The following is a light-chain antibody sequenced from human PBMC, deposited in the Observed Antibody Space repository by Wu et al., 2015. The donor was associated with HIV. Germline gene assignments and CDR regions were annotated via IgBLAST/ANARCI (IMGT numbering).Light chain of an antibody. J-gene: IGKJ5*01. V-gene: IGKV1-33*01. CDR2: DAS. CDR3: QQHDNLPIT. Sequence: DRVTITCQASQDIATIXIGISRTGKAPRLLIYDASNLETGVPSRFSGSGSGTYFTFTISSLQPEDIATYYCQQHDNLPITFGQGTRLENK. CDR1: QDIAT.